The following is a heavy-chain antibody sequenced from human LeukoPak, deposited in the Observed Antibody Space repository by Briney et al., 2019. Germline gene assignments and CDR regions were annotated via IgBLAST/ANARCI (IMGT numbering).Heavy chain of an antibody. Sequence: GGSLRLSCAASGFTFSSYAMSWVRQAPGKGLEWVSAISGSGGSTYYADSVKGRFTISRDNAKNSLYLQMNSLRAEDTAVYYCAKLRGIAAAEGAFDIWGQGTMVTVSS. J-gene: IGHJ3*02. CDR2: ISGSGGST. V-gene: IGHV3-23*01. CDR1: GFTFSSYA. D-gene: IGHD6-13*01. CDR3: AKLRGIAAAEGAFDI.